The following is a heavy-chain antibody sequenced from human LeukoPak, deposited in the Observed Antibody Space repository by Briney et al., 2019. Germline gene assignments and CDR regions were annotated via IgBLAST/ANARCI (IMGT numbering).Heavy chain of an antibody. CDR1: GFTFGKYW. J-gene: IGHJ4*02. V-gene: IGHV3-7*03. D-gene: IGHD1-1*01. CDR2: IKQDGSEK. Sequence: PGGSLRLSCVASGFTFGKYWMSWVRQAPGKGLERVANIKQDGSEKYYVDSVKGRFTISRDNAKNSLFLQMNSLRAEDTAVYYCARDTAGADYWGQGTLVTVSS. CDR3: ARDTAGADY.